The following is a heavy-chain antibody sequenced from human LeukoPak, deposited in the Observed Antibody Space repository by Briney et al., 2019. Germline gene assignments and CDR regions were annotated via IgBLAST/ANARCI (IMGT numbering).Heavy chain of an antibody. CDR3: ARARRDTAMVLRAQYYYYGMDV. V-gene: IGHV4-34*01. CDR1: GGSFSGYY. D-gene: IGHD5-18*01. J-gene: IGHJ6*02. CDR2: INHSGST. Sequence: SETLSLTCAVYGGSFSGYYWSWIRQPPGKGLEWIGEINHSGSTNYSPSLKSRVTISVDTSKNQFSLKLSSVTAADTAVYYCARARRDTAMVLRAQYYYYGMDVWGQGTTVTVSS.